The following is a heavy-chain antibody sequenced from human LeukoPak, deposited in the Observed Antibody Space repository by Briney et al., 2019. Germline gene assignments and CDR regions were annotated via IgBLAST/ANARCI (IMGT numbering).Heavy chain of an antibody. Sequence: QPGGSLRPSCAASGFTVSSNFMTWVRQAPGKGLEWVSVIYSGGSTYYADSVKGRFTISRDNSKNTVYLQMNSLRAEDTAVYYCARDVVGPNRWVYGMDVWGQGTTVTVSS. J-gene: IGHJ6*02. CDR2: IYSGGST. CDR1: GFTVSSNF. CDR3: ARDVVGPNRWVYGMDV. V-gene: IGHV3-53*01. D-gene: IGHD3/OR15-3a*01.